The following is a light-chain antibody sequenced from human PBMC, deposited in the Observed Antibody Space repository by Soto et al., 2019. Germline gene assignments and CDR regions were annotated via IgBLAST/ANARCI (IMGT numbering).Light chain of an antibody. J-gene: IGKJ4*01. Sequence: DIQMTQSPSTLSASVGARVSITCRASQTINNLMAWYQQKPGQAPKLLIYKASNLETGVPSRFSGSGSGTEFTLTISSLQPDDFATYYCQQYSSYPSLTFGGGTKVDSK. V-gene: IGKV1-5*03. CDR2: KAS. CDR3: QQYSSYPSLT. CDR1: QTINNL.